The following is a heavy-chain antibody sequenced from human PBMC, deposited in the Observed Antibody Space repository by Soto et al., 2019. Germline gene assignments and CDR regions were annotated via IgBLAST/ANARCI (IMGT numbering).Heavy chain of an antibody. CDR2: IYSSGST. D-gene: IGHD2-2*01. J-gene: IGHJ6*02. CDR1: GGSVSSSSYT. V-gene: IGHV4-39*01. CDR3: ARLYGYCIRNSCHGHYAMDV. Sequence: SETLSLICTVSGGSVSSSSYTWGWIRQPPGKGPEWIGSIYSSGSTYYNPSLNSRVTVSVDTSKNQFSLKVTSVTAADTAVYYCARLYGYCIRNSCHGHYAMDVWGQGTTVTVSS.